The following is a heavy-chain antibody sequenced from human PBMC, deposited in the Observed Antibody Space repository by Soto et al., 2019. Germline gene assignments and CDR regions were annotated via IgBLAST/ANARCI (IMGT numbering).Heavy chain of an antibody. Sequence: SETLSLTXTVSGGSISSGGYYWSWIRQHPGKGLEWIGYIYYSGSTYYNPSLKSRVTISVDTSKNQFSLKLSSVTAADTAVYYCARHQGYCSGGSCYTYWFNPWGQGTLVTVSS. CDR3: ARHQGYCSGGSCYTYWFNP. CDR2: IYYSGST. D-gene: IGHD2-15*01. V-gene: IGHV4-31*02. CDR1: GGSISSGGYY. J-gene: IGHJ5*02.